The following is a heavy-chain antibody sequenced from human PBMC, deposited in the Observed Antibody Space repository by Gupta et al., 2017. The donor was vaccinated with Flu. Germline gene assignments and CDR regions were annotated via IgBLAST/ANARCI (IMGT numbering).Heavy chain of an antibody. V-gene: IGHV3-21*01. D-gene: IGHD1-7*01. CDR1: GFTFSSYS. J-gene: IGHJ4*02. Sequence: EVQLVESGGGLVKPGGSMRLSCAASGFTFSSYSLNWVRQAPGKGLEWVSSISSSSSYIYYADSVKGRFTISRDNAKNSLYLQMNSLRAEDTAVYYCARDKNWNYVLDYWGQGTLVTVSS. CDR2: ISSSSSYI. CDR3: ARDKNWNYVLDY.